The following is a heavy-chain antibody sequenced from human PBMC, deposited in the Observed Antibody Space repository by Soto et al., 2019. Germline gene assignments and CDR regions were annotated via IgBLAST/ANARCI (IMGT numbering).Heavy chain of an antibody. V-gene: IGHV3-30*18. CDR3: AKDALTVAGPQRGSLDV. CDR2: ISYDGSNK. CDR1: GFTLSREG. D-gene: IGHD6-19*01. Sequence: QVQLVESGGGVVQPGRSLRLSCAASGFTLSREGMHWVRQAPGKGLEWVAVISYDGSNKYYGDSVKGRFTISRDNSKNTVYLQMKSLRAEDTAVYYCAKDALTVAGPQRGSLDVWGQGTTVTVSS. J-gene: IGHJ6*02.